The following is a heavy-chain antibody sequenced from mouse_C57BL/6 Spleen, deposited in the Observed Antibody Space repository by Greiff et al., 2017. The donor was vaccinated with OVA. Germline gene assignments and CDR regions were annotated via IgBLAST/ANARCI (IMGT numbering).Heavy chain of an antibody. CDR1: GYSITSGYY. CDR2: ISYDGSN. D-gene: IGHD4-1*01. Sequence: DVKLQESGPGLVKPSQSLSLTCSVTGYSITSGYYWNWIRQFPGNKLEWMGYISYDGSNNYNPSLKNRISITRDTSKNQFFLKLNSVTTEDTATYYCARAELGSGYFDVWGTGTTVTVSS. V-gene: IGHV3-6*01. J-gene: IGHJ1*03. CDR3: ARAELGSGYFDV.